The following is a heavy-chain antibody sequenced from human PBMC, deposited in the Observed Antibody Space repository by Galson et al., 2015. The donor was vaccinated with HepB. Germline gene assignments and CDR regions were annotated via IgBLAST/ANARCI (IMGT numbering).Heavy chain of an antibody. V-gene: IGHV1-2*06. CDR1: GYTFSDYY. CDR3: ARGGISYYYYYMDV. D-gene: IGHD2-21*01. J-gene: IGHJ6*03. Sequence: SVKVSCKASGYTFSDYYIHWVRQAPGQGLEWMGRINPNSGGTKYEQKFQGRVTMTRDTSISTAHMELSRLRSDDTAVYYCARGGISYYYYYMDVWGKGTTVTVSS. CDR2: INPNSGGT.